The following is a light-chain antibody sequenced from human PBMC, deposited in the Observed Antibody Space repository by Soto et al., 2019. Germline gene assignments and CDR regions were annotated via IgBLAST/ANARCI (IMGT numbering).Light chain of an antibody. CDR2: LEGSGSY. J-gene: IGLJ2*01. V-gene: IGLV4-60*03. CDR1: SGHSSYI. Sequence: QPVLTQSSSASASLGSSVKLTCTLSSGHSSYIIAWHQQQPGKAPRYLMKLEGSGSYNKGSGVPDRFSGSSSGADRYLTISNLQSEDEADYYCETGDSNSLFGGGTKVTVL. CDR3: ETGDSNSL.